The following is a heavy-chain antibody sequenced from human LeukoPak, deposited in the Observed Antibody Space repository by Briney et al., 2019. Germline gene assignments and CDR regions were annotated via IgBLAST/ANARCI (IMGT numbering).Heavy chain of an antibody. CDR1: GGSISSSSYY. Sequence: SETLSLTCTVSGGSISSSSYYWGWIRQPPGKGLEWIGSIYYSGSTYYNPSLKSRVTISVGTSKNQFSLKLSSVTAADTAVYYCARLDQRDTPKTYYFDYWGQGTLVTVSS. J-gene: IGHJ4*02. CDR3: ARLDQRDTPKTYYFDY. CDR2: IYYSGST. D-gene: IGHD5-18*01. V-gene: IGHV4-39*01.